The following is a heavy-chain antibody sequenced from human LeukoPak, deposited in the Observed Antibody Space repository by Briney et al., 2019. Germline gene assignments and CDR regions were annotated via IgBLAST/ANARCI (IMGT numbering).Heavy chain of an antibody. CDR1: GFTFANCW. CDR2: IKTTSDGGTT. CDR3: VAGLGTCDLDF. V-gene: IGHV3-15*01. Sequence: GGSLRLSCAASGFTFANCWMSWVRQAPGKGLEWVGRIKTTSDGGTTDYSAPVRGRFTVSRDDSKDTLYLQMNSLKTEDSAFYYCVAGLGTCDLDFWGQGTLVTVSS. D-gene: IGHD7-27*01. J-gene: IGHJ4*02.